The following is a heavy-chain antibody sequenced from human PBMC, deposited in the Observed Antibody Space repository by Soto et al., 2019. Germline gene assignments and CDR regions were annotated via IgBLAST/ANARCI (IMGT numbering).Heavy chain of an antibody. Sequence: PVGSLRLSCSTSGFVFADYGLNWFRQAPGKGLEWVGFIRSVPYGGTTEYAASVKGRFTISVDVSKSIGYLQMNSLQTEDTAAYFCTRMDSGYAIFDDWGQGTLVTVSS. CDR2: IRSVPYGGTT. D-gene: IGHD5-12*01. CDR3: TRMDSGYAIFDD. J-gene: IGHJ4*02. V-gene: IGHV3-49*03. CDR1: GFVFADYG.